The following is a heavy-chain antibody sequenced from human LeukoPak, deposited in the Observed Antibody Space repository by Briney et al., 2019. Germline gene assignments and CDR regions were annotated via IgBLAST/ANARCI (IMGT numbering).Heavy chain of an antibody. Sequence: SETLSLTCTVSGGSISSSFYYWGWIRQPPGKGLEWIRSIYHSGSTYYNPSLKSRVTISVDTSRNQFSLNLSSVTAADTAVYYCARVLRAASWRSYDYWGQGSLVTVSS. D-gene: IGHD5-18*01. CDR1: GGSISSSFYY. CDR3: ARVLRAASWRSYDY. CDR2: IYHSGST. V-gene: IGHV4-39*01. J-gene: IGHJ4*02.